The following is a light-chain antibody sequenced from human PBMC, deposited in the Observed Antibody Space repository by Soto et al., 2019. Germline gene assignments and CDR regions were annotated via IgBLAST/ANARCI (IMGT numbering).Light chain of an antibody. Sequence: QSVLTQPASVSGSPGQSITISCTGTINDVGADKYVSWYQQHPGKVPQLMIYDVSIRPSGVSNRFSGSKSGNTASLTISGLQAVDEADYYCTSVTTSSTWGFGGGTKLSVL. V-gene: IGLV2-14*03. CDR3: TSVTTSSTWG. J-gene: IGLJ3*02. CDR2: DVS. CDR1: INDVGADKY.